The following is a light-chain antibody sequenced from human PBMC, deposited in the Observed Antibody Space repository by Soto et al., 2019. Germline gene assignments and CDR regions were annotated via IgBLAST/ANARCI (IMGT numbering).Light chain of an antibody. V-gene: IGLV1-51*01. CDR3: ATWDTMLTSLGGDV. Sequence: QSVLTQPPSVSAAPGQKVTISCSGSSSDVGQKYVSWYQHLPGTAPKLLIYGNDKRPSGIPDRFSASKSGTSATLVITGLQAGDEADYYCATWDTMLTSLGGDVFGIGTKVTVL. J-gene: IGLJ1*01. CDR1: SSDVGQKY. CDR2: GND.